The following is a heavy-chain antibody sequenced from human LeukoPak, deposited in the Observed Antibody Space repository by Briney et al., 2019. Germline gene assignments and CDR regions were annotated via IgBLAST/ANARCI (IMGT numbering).Heavy chain of an antibody. CDR3: ARLEVCWGSTSFYYGPRQLSPPIDD. J-gene: IGHJ4*02. CDR2: IYYSGST. V-gene: IGHV4-39*01. D-gene: IGHD2-2*01. Sequence: SETLSLTCTVSGGSISSSSYYWGWIRQPPGKGLEWIGSIYYSGSTYYNPSLKSRVTISVDTSKNQFSLKLSSVTAADTAVYYCARLEVCWGSTSFYYGPRQLSPPIDDWGQGTLVTVSS. CDR1: GGSISSSSYY.